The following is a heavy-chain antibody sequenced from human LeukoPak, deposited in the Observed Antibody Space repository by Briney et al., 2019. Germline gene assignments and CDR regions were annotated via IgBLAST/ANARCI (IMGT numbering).Heavy chain of an antibody. D-gene: IGHD6-19*01. CDR1: GYTFTGYY. CDR3: ARLATVPG. CDR2: IHPNSGDT. J-gene: IGHJ1*01. Sequence: ASVKVSCKASGYTFTGYYLHWVRQAPGQGLEWMGWIHPNSGDTNFTQRFQGRVTMTRDTSISTAYMELTSLRSDDTAVYYCARLATVPGWGQGTLVTVSS. V-gene: IGHV1-2*02.